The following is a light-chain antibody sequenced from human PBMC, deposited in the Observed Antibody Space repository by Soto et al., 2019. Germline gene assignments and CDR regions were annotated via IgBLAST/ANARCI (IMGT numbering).Light chain of an antibody. Sequence: IQLTQSPSFLSASVGDRVTITCRASQGISSYVAWYQQKPVKAPKLLIYAASTLQSGVPSRFSGSGSGTDFTLPISRLQPEYFATYYCQQLNSYPWTFGQGTKVEIK. V-gene: IGKV1-9*01. J-gene: IGKJ1*01. CDR3: QQLNSYPWT. CDR1: QGISSY. CDR2: AAS.